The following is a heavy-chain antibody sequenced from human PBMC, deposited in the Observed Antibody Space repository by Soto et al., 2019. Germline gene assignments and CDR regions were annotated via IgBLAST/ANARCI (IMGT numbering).Heavy chain of an antibody. Sequence: XGSLRLSFAASGFTFSSYAMSWVRQAPGKGLEWVSAISGSGGSTYYADSVKGRFTISRDNSKSTLYLQMNSLRAEDTAVYYCAKGALKNGWFDPWGQGTLVTVSS. CDR3: AKGALKNGWFDP. CDR2: ISGSGGST. V-gene: IGHV3-23*01. D-gene: IGHD1-1*01. CDR1: GFTFSSYA. J-gene: IGHJ5*02.